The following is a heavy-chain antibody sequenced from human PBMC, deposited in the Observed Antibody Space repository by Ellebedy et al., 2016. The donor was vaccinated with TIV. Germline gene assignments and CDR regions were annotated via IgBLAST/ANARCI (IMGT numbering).Heavy chain of an antibody. D-gene: IGHD4-17*01. CDR1: GFTFSSYW. J-gene: IGHJ3*01. CDR2: INQDGSEK. V-gene: IGHV3-7*01. CDR3: ATDGSYGDYRSPAHGFEF. Sequence: GGSLRLSCAAPGFTFSSYWMSWVRQAPGKGLEWVANINQDGSEKYYVDSARGRFTISRDNAKDSLYLQMNSLGVDDSAVYYCATDGSYGDYRSPAHGFEFWGQGTMVTVSS.